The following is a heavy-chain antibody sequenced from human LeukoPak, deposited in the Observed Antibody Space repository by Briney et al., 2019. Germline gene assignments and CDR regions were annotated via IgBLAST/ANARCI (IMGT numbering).Heavy chain of an antibody. J-gene: IGHJ4*02. CDR1: GGSISSNY. V-gene: IGHV4-59*08. Sequence: SETLSLTCTVSGGSISSNYWSWIRQPPGKGLEWIGYIYYGGSTNYNPSLKSRVTISVDTSKNQFSLKLSSVTAADTAVYYCARYAEWSSSPDYWGQGTLVTVSS. CDR3: ARYAEWSSSPDY. D-gene: IGHD6-13*01. CDR2: IYYGGST.